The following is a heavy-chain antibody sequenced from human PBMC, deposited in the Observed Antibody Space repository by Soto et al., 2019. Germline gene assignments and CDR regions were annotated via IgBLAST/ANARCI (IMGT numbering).Heavy chain of an antibody. Sequence: SQTLSLTCAISGDSVSSNSATWNCIRHSPSIGLEWLGRTYYRSTWYNDYEISVKSRITINPETSKNQFSLQLSSVIPDDTAVYYCGRAHLGSDRYILAPFDPWGQGTLVTVSS. D-gene: IGHD2-15*01. J-gene: IGHJ5*02. CDR1: GDSVSSNSAT. CDR3: GRAHLGSDRYILAPFDP. V-gene: IGHV6-1*01. CDR2: TYYRSTWYN.